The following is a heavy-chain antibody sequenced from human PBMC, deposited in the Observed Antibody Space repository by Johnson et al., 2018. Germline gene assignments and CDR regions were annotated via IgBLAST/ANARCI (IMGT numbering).Heavy chain of an antibody. V-gene: IGHV3-30*03. Sequence: VQLVETGGGVVQPGRSLRLSCAASGFTFSSYGMHWVRQAPGKGLEWVAVISYDGSNKYYADSVKGRFTISRDNSKNTLYLQMNSLRAEDTAVYYCARERWPGAPDAFDIWGQGTMVTVSS. CDR3: ARERWPGAPDAFDI. CDR2: ISYDGSNK. J-gene: IGHJ3*02. D-gene: IGHD1-26*01. CDR1: GFTFSSYG.